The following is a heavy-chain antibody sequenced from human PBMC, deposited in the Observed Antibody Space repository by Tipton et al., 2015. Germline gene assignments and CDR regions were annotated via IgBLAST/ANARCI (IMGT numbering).Heavy chain of an antibody. CDR3: VREGWNVAVAGSYIDT. CDR1: GFNVSANY. Sequence: SLRLSCAASGFNVSANYMSWVRQAPGKGLEWVSVMYSGGSTYYADSVKGRFTISRDNSKSALYLQMNTLRADDTAVYYCVREGWNVAVAGSYIDTWGQGTPVTVSS. D-gene: IGHD6-19*01. CDR2: MYSGGST. V-gene: IGHV3-53*01. J-gene: IGHJ4*02.